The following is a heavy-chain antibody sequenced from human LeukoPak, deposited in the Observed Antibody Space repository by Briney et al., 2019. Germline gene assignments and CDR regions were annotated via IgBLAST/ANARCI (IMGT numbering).Heavy chain of an antibody. CDR1: GFPFSGSA. J-gene: IGHJ3*02. CDR3: TRQVPENAFDI. D-gene: IGHD1-14*01. V-gene: IGHV3-73*01. Sequence: GGSLRLSCAASGFPFSGSAMHWVRPASGKGLEWVGRIRSKANSYATAYAASVKGRFTISRDDSKNTAYLQMNSLKTEDTAVYYCTRQVPENAFDIWGQGTMVTVSS. CDR2: IRSKANSYAT.